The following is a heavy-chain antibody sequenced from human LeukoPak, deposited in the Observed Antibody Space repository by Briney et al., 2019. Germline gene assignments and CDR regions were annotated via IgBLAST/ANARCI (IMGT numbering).Heavy chain of an antibody. J-gene: IGHJ4*02. CDR2: IFYDGSKE. CDR3: ARDQALYFSYGDY. CDR1: GLTFSNYG. V-gene: IGHV3-33*01. D-gene: IGHD2/OR15-2a*01. Sequence: HTGGSLRLPCAASGLTFSNYGMHWVRQAPGKGLEWLAAIFYDGSKEHYADTVKGRFTISRDNSKNTLYLQVNSLTADDTAVYYCARDQALYFSYGDYWGQGTLVTVSS.